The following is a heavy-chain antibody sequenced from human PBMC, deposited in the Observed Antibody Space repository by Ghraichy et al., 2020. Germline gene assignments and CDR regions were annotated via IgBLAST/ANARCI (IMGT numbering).Heavy chain of an antibody. Sequence: SETLSLTCAVYGGSFSGYYWSWIRQPPGKGLEWIGEINHSGSTNYNPSLKSRVTISVDTSKNQFSLKLSSVTAADTAVYYCARGKGSGWIHPSNWFDPWGQGTLVTVSS. D-gene: IGHD6-19*01. CDR3: ARGKGSGWIHPSNWFDP. CDR1: GGSFSGYY. J-gene: IGHJ5*02. V-gene: IGHV4-34*01. CDR2: INHSGST.